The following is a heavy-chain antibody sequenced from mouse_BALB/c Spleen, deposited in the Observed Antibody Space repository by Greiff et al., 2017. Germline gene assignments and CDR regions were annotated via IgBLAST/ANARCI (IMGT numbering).Heavy chain of an antibody. CDR1: GFTFSSYT. D-gene: IGHD3-1*01. V-gene: IGHV5-12-2*01. CDR3: ARLGYEGNYAMDY. J-gene: IGHJ4*01. Sequence: EVMLVESGGGLVQPGGSLKLSCAASGFTFSSYTLSWVRQTPEKRLEWVAYISNGGGSTYYPDTVKGRFTISRDTAKNTLYLQMSSLKSEDTAMYYCARLGYEGNYAMDYWGQGTSVTVSS. CDR2: ISNGGGST.